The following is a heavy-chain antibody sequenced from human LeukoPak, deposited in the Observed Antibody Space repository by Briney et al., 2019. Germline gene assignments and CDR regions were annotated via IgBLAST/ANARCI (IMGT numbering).Heavy chain of an antibody. CDR3: ARVLLERWLQTDHWYFDL. J-gene: IGHJ2*01. CDR1: GGSISSYY. CDR2: IYTSGST. D-gene: IGHD5-24*01. Sequence: SETLSLTCTVSGGSISSYYWSWIRQPAGKGLEWIGRIYTSGSTNYNPSLKSRVTMSVDTSKNQFSLKLSSVTAADTAVYYCARVLLERWLQTDHWYFDLWGRGTLVTVSS. V-gene: IGHV4-4*07.